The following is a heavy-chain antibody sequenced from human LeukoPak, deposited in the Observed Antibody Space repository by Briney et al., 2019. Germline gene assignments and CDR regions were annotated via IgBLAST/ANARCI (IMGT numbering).Heavy chain of an antibody. CDR2: ISSRSSYI. J-gene: IGHJ4*02. CDR1: GFTFSSYS. V-gene: IGHV3-21*01. CDR3: ARAYAD. Sequence: GGSLRLSCAASGFTFSSYSMNWVRQAPGKGLEWVSSISSRSSYIYYADSVKGRFTISRDNAKNSLYLQMNSLRAEDTAVYYCARAYADWGQGTLVTVSS.